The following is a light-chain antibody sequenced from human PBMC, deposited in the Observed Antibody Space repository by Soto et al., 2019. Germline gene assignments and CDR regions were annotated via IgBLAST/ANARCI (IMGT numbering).Light chain of an antibody. CDR3: QQYGNFWA. V-gene: IGKV3-20*01. Sequence: EIVLTQSPGTVSVSAGERATLSCRASQSVYSRYFAWYQQKSAQAPRLLIYAASCRATGIPDRFRGSGSGTEFTLTISRLEPEDFAVYYCQQYGNFWAFGQGTTLEI. J-gene: IGKJ2*01. CDR2: AAS. CDR1: QSVYSRY.